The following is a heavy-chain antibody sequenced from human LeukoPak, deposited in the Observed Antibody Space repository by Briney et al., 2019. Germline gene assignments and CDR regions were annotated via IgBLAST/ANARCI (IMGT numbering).Heavy chain of an antibody. Sequence: GGSLRLSCAASGFTFSGYWMSWVRQAPGKGLEWVANIKRDGSEKYYVDSVKGRFTISRDTSKNTLYLQVENLSAEDTAVYYCAKLVVVLGTIDYFDYWGQGTLVTVSS. CDR2: IKRDGSEK. V-gene: IGHV3-7*01. CDR3: AKLVVVLGTIDYFDY. CDR1: GFTFSGYW. D-gene: IGHD2-15*01. J-gene: IGHJ4*02.